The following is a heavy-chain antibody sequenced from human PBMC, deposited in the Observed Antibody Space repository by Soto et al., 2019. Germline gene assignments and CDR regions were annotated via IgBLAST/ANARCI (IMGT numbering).Heavy chain of an antibody. CDR1: GYSISIGYY. D-gene: IGHD2-15*01. CDR2: IYHSGST. Sequence: PSETLSLTCAGSGYSISIGYYWVCIRQPPGKGLEWIGSIYHSGSTYYNPSLKSRVTISVDTSKNQFSLKLSSVTAADTAVYYCARVSDCSGGSCYSDAFDIWGQGTRGTV. V-gene: IGHV4-38-2*01. J-gene: IGHJ3*02. CDR3: ARVSDCSGGSCYSDAFDI.